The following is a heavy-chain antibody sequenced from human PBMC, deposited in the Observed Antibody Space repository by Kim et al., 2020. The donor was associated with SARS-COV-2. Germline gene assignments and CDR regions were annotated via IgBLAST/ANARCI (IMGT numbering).Heavy chain of an antibody. Sequence: YYADSGKGRFTISRDNSKNTLYLQMNSLRAEDTAVYYCARDRPVTDDAFDIWGQGTMVTVSS. D-gene: IGHD4-17*01. CDR3: ARDRPVTDDAFDI. J-gene: IGHJ3*02. V-gene: IGHV3-33*01.